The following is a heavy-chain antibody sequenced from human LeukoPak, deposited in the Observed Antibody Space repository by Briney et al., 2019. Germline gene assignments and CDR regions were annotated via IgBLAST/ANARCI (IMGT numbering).Heavy chain of an antibody. V-gene: IGHV3-23*01. D-gene: IGHD6-13*01. CDR3: AKMPRQQED. CDR1: GFTFSTYW. Sequence: GGSLRLSCATSGFTFSTYWMSWVRQAPGKGLEWVSAISGSGGSTYYADSVKGRFTISRDNSKNTLYLQMNSLRAEDTAVYYCAKMPRQQEDWGQGTLVTVSS. CDR2: ISGSGGST. J-gene: IGHJ4*02.